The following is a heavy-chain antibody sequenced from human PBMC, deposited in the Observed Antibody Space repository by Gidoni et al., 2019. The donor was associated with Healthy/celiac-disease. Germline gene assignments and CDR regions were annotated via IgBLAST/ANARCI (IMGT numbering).Heavy chain of an antibody. V-gene: IGHV3-30*18. D-gene: IGHD3-16*01. CDR2: ISDDGSNK. CDR3: AKDRGDLGDY. Sequence: QVQLVESGGGVVQPARSLILPCAASGFTVSSYGMHWVRQAPGKGLEWVAVISDDGSNKYYADAVKGRFTSSRDNSKNTLYLQMNSLRAEDTAVYYCAKDRGDLGDYWGQGTLVTVSS. CDR1: GFTVSSYG. J-gene: IGHJ4*02.